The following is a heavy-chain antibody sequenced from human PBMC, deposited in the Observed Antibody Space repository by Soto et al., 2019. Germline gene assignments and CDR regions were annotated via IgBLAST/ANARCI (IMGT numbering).Heavy chain of an antibody. V-gene: IGHV3-33*01. Sequence: QVKLVESGGGVVQPRRSLRLSCAASGFTFSSYGMHWVRQAPGKGLEWLAVIWYDGSNKYYADSVKGRFTISRDNPKNTLYLQMNSLRAEDTAVYYCARSYSSGWATPFDYWGQGMLVIVSS. CDR3: ARSYSSGWATPFDY. CDR1: GFTFSSYG. D-gene: IGHD6-19*01. CDR2: IWYDGSNK. J-gene: IGHJ4*02.